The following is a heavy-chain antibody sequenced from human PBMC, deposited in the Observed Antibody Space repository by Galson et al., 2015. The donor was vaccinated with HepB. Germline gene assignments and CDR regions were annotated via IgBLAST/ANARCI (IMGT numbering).Heavy chain of an antibody. J-gene: IGHJ4*02. CDR3: ANLIAVGATGRGFDY. CDR2: IIPILGIA. D-gene: IGHD1-26*01. Sequence: SVKVSCKASGGTFSSYTISWVRQAPGQGLEWMGRIIPILGIANYAQKFQGRVTITADKSTSTAYMELSSLRSEDTAVYYCANLIAVGATGRGFDYWGQGTLVTVSS. CDR1: GGTFSSYT. V-gene: IGHV1-69*02.